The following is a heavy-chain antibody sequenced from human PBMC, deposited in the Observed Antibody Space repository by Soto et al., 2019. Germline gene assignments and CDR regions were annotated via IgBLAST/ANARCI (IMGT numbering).Heavy chain of an antibody. CDR2: INTDTGNP. J-gene: IGHJ4*02. CDR1: GYTFNNYA. D-gene: IGHD2-2*01. V-gene: IGHV7-4-1*01. Sequence: GASVKVSCKASGYTFNNYAMNWVRQAPGQGLEWMGWINTDTGNPTYAQAFTGRFVFSLDTSVSTAYLQISSLKPEDTAIYYCARDNVVVDGPDFDYWGQGTQVTVSS. CDR3: ARDNVVVDGPDFDY.